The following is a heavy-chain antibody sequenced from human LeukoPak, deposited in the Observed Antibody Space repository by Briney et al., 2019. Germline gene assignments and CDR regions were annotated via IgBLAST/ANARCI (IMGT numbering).Heavy chain of an antibody. J-gene: IGHJ4*02. CDR3: ARVSGSYSWPLFDY. Sequence: ASVKVSCKASGYTFTTYAMHWVRQAPGQRLEWMGWINAGNGNTKYSQKFQGRVTITRDTSASTAYMELSSLRSEDTAVYYCARVSGSYSWPLFDYWGQGTLVTVSS. CDR1: GYTFTTYA. CDR2: INAGNGNT. D-gene: IGHD1-26*01. V-gene: IGHV1-3*01.